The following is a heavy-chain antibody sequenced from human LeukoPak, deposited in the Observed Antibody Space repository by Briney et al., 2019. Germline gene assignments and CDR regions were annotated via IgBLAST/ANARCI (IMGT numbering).Heavy chain of an antibody. J-gene: IGHJ6*02. D-gene: IGHD6-13*01. V-gene: IGHV3-23*01. CDR2: ITGSGGNT. CDR1: GFSLNKYW. CDR3: AKAASSSWPSYYYGMDV. Sequence: GGSLRLSCAASGFSLNKYWMSWVRQAPGKGLEWVSVITGSGGNTYYADSVKGRFTISKDNSKNTVYLQMSSLRVDDTAVYYCAKAASSSWPSYYYGMDVWGQGTTVTVSS.